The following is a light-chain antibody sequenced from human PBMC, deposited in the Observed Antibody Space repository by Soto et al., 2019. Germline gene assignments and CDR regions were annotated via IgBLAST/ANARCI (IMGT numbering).Light chain of an antibody. CDR2: GAS. Sequence: EIVMTQSPATLSVSPGERATLSCRASQNILSNLAWYQQKPGQAPRLLIYGASTRATGIPVRFSGSGSGTEFTLTISSLQSEDFEIYYCQQYNNWPITFGQGTRLEI. CDR1: QNILSN. CDR3: QQYNNWPIT. J-gene: IGKJ5*01. V-gene: IGKV3-15*01.